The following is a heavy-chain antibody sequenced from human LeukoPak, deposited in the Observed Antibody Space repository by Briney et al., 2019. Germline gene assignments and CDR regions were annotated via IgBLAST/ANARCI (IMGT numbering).Heavy chain of an antibody. D-gene: IGHD7-27*01. CDR1: GFTFSDSY. Sequence: NSGGSLRLSCAASGFTFSDSYMTWIRQAPGKGLEWVAFIDKSGGTTYYADSVKGRFTISRDNAKSSLYLEMNSLGAEDTAVYYCGRGHWGLDYWGQGTLVTVSS. J-gene: IGHJ4*02. V-gene: IGHV3-11*04. CDR3: GRGHWGLDY. CDR2: IDKSGGTT.